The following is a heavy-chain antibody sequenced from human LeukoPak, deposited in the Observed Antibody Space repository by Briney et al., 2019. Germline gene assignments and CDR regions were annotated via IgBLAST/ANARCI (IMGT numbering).Heavy chain of an antibody. V-gene: IGHV3-30*04. CDR2: ISYDGSNK. CDR3: ARDLYPYSNYVHDQAVDY. Sequence: PGGSLRLSCAASGFTFSSYAMHWVRQAPGKGLEWVAVISYDGSNKYYADSVKGRFTISRDNSKNTLYLQMNSLRAEDTAVYYCARDLYPYSNYVHDQAVDYWGQGTLVTVSS. J-gene: IGHJ4*02. D-gene: IGHD4-11*01. CDR1: GFTFSSYA.